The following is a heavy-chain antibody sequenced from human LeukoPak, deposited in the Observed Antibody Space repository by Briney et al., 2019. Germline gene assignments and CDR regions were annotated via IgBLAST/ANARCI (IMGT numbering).Heavy chain of an antibody. CDR3: ARAGSGPSDAFDT. V-gene: IGHV4-34*01. J-gene: IGHJ3*02. CDR2: INHSGST. D-gene: IGHD3-10*01. Sequence: SETLSLTCAVYGGSFSGYYWSWIRQPPGKGLEWIGEINHSGSTNYNPSLKSRVTISVDTSKNQFSLKLSSVTAADTAVYYCARAGSGPSDAFDTWGQGTMVTVSS. CDR1: GGSFSGYY.